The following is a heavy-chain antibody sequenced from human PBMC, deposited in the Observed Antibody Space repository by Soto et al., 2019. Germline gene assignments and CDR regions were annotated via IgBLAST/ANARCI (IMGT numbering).Heavy chain of an antibody. Sequence: SETLSLTCTVSGGSISSGGYYWSWIRQHPGKGLEWIGYIYYSGFTYYNPSLKSRVTISVDTSKNQFSLKLSSVTAADTAVYYCARASYYGSGSYYNDYWGQGTLVTVSS. V-gene: IGHV4-31*03. D-gene: IGHD3-10*01. CDR3: ARASYYGSGSYYNDY. J-gene: IGHJ4*02. CDR1: GGSISSGGYY. CDR2: IYYSGFT.